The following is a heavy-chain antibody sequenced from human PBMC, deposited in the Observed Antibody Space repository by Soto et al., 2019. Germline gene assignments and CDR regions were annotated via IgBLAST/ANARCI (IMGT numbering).Heavy chain of an antibody. V-gene: IGHV5-51*01. D-gene: IGHD3-22*01. CDR2: IYPGDSDT. J-gene: IGHJ4*02. CDR3: ARFPSYYYDSSGYDFDY. Sequence: GESLKISCKGSGYSFTSYWIGWVRQMPGKGLEWMGIIYPGDSDTRYSPAFQGQVTISADKSISTAYLQWSSLKASDTAMYYCARFPSYYYDSSGYDFDYWGQGTLVTVSS. CDR1: GYSFTSYW.